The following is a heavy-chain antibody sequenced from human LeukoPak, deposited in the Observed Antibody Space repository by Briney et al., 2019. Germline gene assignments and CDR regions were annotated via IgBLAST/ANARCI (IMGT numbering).Heavy chain of an antibody. Sequence: SSETLSLTCTVSGDSISSTSYYWGWIRQPPGKGLGCIAGIYYDGSTHHNPSLKRRVTISVDTSTNQFSLKLNSVTAADTAVYYCARGGYEDPFDYWGQGTLVAVAS. CDR2: IYYDGST. V-gene: IGHV4-39*07. D-gene: IGHD5-12*01. J-gene: IGHJ4*02. CDR1: GDSISSTSYY. CDR3: ARGGYEDPFDY.